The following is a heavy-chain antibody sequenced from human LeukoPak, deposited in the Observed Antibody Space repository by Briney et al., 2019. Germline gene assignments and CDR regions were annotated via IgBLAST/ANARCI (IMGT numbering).Heavy chain of an antibody. CDR1: GFTFSSYE. D-gene: IGHD3-16*02. CDR2: ISSSGSTI. Sequence: GGSLRLSCAASGFTFSSYEMNWVRQAPGKGLEWVSYISSSGSTIYYADSVTGRFTISSDNAKNSLYLQMNSLRAEDTAVYYCARDFWGSYVWGSYRFAFDYWGQGTLVTVSS. V-gene: IGHV3-48*03. CDR3: ARDFWGSYVWGSYRFAFDY. J-gene: IGHJ4*02.